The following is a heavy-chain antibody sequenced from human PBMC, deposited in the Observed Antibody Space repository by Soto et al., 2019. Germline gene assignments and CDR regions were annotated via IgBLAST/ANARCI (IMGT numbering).Heavy chain of an antibody. CDR3: ARIGLYCSSTSCYVVDWYFDL. V-gene: IGHV3-11*01. J-gene: IGHJ2*01. CDR1: GFTFSDYY. CDR2: ISSSGSTI. Sequence: QVQLVESGGGLVKPGGSLRLSCAASGFTFSDYYMSWIRQAPGKGLEWVSYISSSGSTIYYADSVKGRFTISRDNAKNSLYLQMNSLRAEDTAVYYCARIGLYCSSTSCYVVDWYFDLWGRGTLVTVSS. D-gene: IGHD2-2*01.